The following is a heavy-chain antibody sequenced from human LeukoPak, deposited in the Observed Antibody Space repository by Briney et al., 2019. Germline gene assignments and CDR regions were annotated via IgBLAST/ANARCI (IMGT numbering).Heavy chain of an antibody. J-gene: IGHJ4*02. CDR1: GSPFATYW. CDR3: VRHLSDITSCPNY. CDR2: IYSGDSRT. D-gene: IGHD2-2*01. Sequence: GESLQISCKGSGSPFATYWIGWVRQMPGKGLEWMGIIYSGDSRTTYSPSFQGQGTISADKSIRTAYLQWNSLKASDTAIYYCVRHLSDITSCPNYWGPGTLITVAS. V-gene: IGHV5-51*01.